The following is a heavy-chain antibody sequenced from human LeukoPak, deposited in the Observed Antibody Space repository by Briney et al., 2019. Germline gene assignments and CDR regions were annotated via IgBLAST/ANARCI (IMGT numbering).Heavy chain of an antibody. CDR3: ARQGIAVAGTGD. D-gene: IGHD6-19*01. V-gene: IGHV4-34*01. CDR1: GGSFSGYY. Sequence: SETLSLTCAVYGGSFSGYYWSWIRQPPGKGREWIGEINHSGSTNYNPSLKSRVTISVDTSKNQFSLKLSSVTAADTAVYYCARQGIAVAGTGDWGQGTLVTVSS. CDR2: INHSGST. J-gene: IGHJ4*02.